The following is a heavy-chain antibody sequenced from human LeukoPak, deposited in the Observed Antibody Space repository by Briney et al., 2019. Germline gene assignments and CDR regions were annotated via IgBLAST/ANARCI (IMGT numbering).Heavy chain of an antibody. D-gene: IGHD3-10*01. CDR1: RFTFNSFA. CDR3: ATTVLLWFGETIGDY. V-gene: IGHV3-23*01. J-gene: IGHJ4*01. CDR2: LSGSGAST. Sequence: GGSLRLSSAASRFTFNSFAMRRVPQAQGKGWVWVLALSGSGASTYHADYVKGRFTISRDNFKNTLYLQMNSLRAEDRAVYYCATTVLLWFGETIGDYWGHGTLVTVSS.